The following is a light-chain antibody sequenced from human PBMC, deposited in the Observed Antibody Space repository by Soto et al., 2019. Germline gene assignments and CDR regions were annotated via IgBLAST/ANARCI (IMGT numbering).Light chain of an antibody. J-gene: IGKJ1*01. Sequence: DIQTTQSPSSLSASVGDRVTITCRASQSISSSLNWYQQKPGKAPKLLIYAASSLQSGVPSRFSGSGSGTDFTLTISSLQPEDFATYYCQQSYSTLWTFGQGTKVEIK. V-gene: IGKV1-39*01. CDR2: AAS. CDR1: QSISSS. CDR3: QQSYSTLWT.